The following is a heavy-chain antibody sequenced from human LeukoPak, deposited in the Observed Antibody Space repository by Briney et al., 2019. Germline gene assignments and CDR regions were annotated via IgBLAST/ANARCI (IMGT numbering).Heavy chain of an antibody. D-gene: IGHD3-22*01. Sequence: PGGTLRLSCAASGFTFSSYDINWVRQAPGKGLEWVSGISGSGSSTYYEDSVKGRFTISRDNAKNSLYLQMNSLRAEDTAVYSCARDFPYYYDTSGYYSDYWGQGTLVTVSS. J-gene: IGHJ4*02. CDR3: ARDFPYYYDTSGYYSDY. V-gene: IGHV3-23*01. CDR2: ISGSGSST. CDR1: GFTFSSYD.